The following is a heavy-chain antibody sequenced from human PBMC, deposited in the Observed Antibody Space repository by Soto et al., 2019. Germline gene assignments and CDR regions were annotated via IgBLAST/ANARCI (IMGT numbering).Heavy chain of an antibody. V-gene: IGHV3-15*01. Sequence: GGSLRLSCAASGFTFSNAWMSWVRQAPGKGLEWVGRIKSKTDGGTTDYAAPVKGRFTISRDDSKNTLYLQMNSLKTEDTAVYYCTTGYSYGYHYYYGMDVWGQGTTVTVSS. D-gene: IGHD5-18*01. CDR2: IKSKTDGGTT. CDR1: GFTFSNAW. CDR3: TTGYSYGYHYYYGMDV. J-gene: IGHJ6*02.